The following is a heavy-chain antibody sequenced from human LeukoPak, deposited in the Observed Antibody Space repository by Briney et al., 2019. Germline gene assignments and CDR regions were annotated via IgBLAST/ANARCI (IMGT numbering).Heavy chain of an antibody. D-gene: IGHD1-26*01. CDR2: IQQDGSEK. J-gene: IGHJ4*02. Sequence: GGSLRVSCAASGFTFSNYWMTWVRQAPGKGLEWVANIQQDGSEKYYVDSVKGRFTISRDNAKNSLYLQMNSLRAEDTAVYYCARNPPRYFNWGQGTLVTVSS. V-gene: IGHV3-7*05. CDR3: ARNPPRYFN. CDR1: GFTFSNYW.